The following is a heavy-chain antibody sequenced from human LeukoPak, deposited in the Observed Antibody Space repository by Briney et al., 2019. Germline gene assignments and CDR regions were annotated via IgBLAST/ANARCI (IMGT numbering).Heavy chain of an antibody. CDR2: IWYDGSNK. CDR1: GFTFSSYG. J-gene: IGHJ4*02. CDR3: AKRVKRSAPFDY. V-gene: IGHV3-30*02. Sequence: GGSLRLSCAASGFTFSSYGMHWVRRAPGNGLEWVAVIWYDGSNKYYADSVKGRFTISRDNSKNTLYLQMNSLRAEDTAVYYCAKRVKRSAPFDYWGQGTLVTVSS.